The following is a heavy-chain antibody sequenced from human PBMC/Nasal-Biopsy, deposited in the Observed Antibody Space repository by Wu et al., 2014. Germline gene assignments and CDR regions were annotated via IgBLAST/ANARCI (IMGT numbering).Heavy chain of an antibody. Sequence: TLSLTCTVSGFSISSSDYFWGWIRQAPGTGLEWIGSLYYSGRTHYNPSLKSRVTISADTSENQFSLKLNSVTAADTGLYYCARRALGFCSSPNCYRPFDYWGQGALVTVSS. V-gene: IGHV4-39*01. CDR1: GFSISSSDYF. J-gene: IGHJ4*02. CDR3: ARRALGFCSSPNCYRPFDY. CDR2: LYYSGRT. D-gene: IGHD2-2*01.